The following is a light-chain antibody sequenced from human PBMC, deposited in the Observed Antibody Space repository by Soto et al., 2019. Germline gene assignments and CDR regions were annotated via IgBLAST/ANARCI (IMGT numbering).Light chain of an antibody. V-gene: IGKV1-5*03. CDR2: KAS. CDR1: QSISSW. CDR3: QQYNYYHT. Sequence: DIQMTQSPSTLSASVGDRVTITCRASQSISSWLAWYQQKPGKAPKLLIYKASSLESGVPSRFSDSGSGTEFTLTISSLQPDDFATYYCQQYNYYHTFGPGTKVDIK. J-gene: IGKJ3*01.